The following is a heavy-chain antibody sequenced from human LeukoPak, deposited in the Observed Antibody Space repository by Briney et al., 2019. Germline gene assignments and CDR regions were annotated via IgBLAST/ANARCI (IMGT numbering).Heavy chain of an antibody. CDR3: ARVRGHCSGGSCYPTFDY. D-gene: IGHD2-15*01. V-gene: IGHV3-9*01. Sequence: GGSLRLSCAASGFTFDDYAMHWVRQAPGKGLEWVSGISWNSGSIGYADSVKGRFTISRDNAKNSLYLQMNSLRAEDTAVYYCARVRGHCSGGSCYPTFDYWGQGTLVTVSS. J-gene: IGHJ4*02. CDR2: ISWNSGSI. CDR1: GFTFDDYA.